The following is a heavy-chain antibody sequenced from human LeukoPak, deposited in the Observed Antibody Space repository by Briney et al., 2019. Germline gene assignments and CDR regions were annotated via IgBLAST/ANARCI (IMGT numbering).Heavy chain of an antibody. CDR2: VFHTGSA. CDR3: ARGTGAAY. Sequence: SETLSLTCTVSGGSISSYYWSWIRQPPGKGLEWIGNVFHTGSATYNPSLKSRVTISVATSKNQFSLKVTSVTAADTAVYYCARGTGAAYWGLGTLVTVSS. J-gene: IGHJ4*02. V-gene: IGHV4-59*01. D-gene: IGHD3-10*01. CDR1: GGSISSYY.